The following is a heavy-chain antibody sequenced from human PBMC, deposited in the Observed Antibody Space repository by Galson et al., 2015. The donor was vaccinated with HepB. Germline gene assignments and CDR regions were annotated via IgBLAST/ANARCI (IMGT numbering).Heavy chain of an antibody. V-gene: IGHV3-33*01. CDR1: GFTFSSYG. Sequence: SLRLSCAASGFTFSSYGMHWVRQAPGKGLEWVAVIWYDGSNKYYADSVKGRFTISRDNSKNTLYLQMNSLRAEDTAVYYCARDPYPYIAARRLPLDYWGQGTLVTVSS. CDR3: ARDPYPYIAARRLPLDY. J-gene: IGHJ4*02. D-gene: IGHD6-6*01. CDR2: IWYDGSNK.